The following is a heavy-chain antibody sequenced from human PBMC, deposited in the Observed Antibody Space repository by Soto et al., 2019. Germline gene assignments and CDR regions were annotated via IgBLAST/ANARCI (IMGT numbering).Heavy chain of an antibody. CDR2: IYPNTGDT. Sequence: SVKVSFKASGYTFTAYCLNWGRLAPVQGLEWMGWIYPNTGDTKYGQKFQGRVTMTRDTSISTAYMELSSLRSDDTAVYYCARKYYDYVWGTSTAFDYWGQGTLVTVYS. D-gene: IGHD3-16*01. J-gene: IGHJ4*02. CDR3: ARKYYDYVWGTSTAFDY. V-gene: IGHV1-2*02. CDR1: GYTFTAYC.